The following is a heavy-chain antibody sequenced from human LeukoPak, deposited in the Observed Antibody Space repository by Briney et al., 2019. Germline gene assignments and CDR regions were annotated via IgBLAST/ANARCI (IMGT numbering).Heavy chain of an antibody. CDR2: TNLHGTAV. V-gene: IGHV3-74*01. J-gene: IGHJ4*02. D-gene: IGHD3-16*01. CDR1: GLTFSNYW. CDR3: ASAYTYGRLVDH. Sequence: PGRSLRLSCAVSGLTFSNYWMHWVRQAPGKGLVWVARTNLHGTAVDYAGSVKGRFTISRDNAKNTLFLQMNSLRAEDTGVYYCASAYTYGRLVDHWGQGTLVSVS.